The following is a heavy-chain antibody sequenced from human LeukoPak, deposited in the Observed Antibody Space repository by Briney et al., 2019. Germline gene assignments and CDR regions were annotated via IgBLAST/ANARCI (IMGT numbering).Heavy chain of an antibody. D-gene: IGHD5-18*01. CDR2: ISYDGSNK. CDR1: GFTFSSYG. J-gene: IGHJ4*02. CDR3: ASAAPISEYTYAYDY. Sequence: QTGGSLRLSFAASGFTFSSYGMHWVRQAPGKGLEWVAVISYDGSNKYYADSVKGRFTISRDTSKNTLYLQMNSLRAEDTAVYYCASAAPISEYTYAYDYWGQGTLVTVSS. V-gene: IGHV3-30*03.